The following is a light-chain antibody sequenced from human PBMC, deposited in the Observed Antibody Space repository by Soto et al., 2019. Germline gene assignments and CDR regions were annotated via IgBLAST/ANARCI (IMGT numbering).Light chain of an antibody. CDR1: QAISSA. Sequence: ANPLTQSPSSLSASVGDRVTITCRASQAISSALAWYQQKPGKPPKLLIYDASTLQSGVPSRFSGTASGTDFTLTINSLQPEDFANYYWQQFNNWPVTFGPGTKVDIK. V-gene: IGKV1D-13*01. CDR2: DAS. CDR3: QQFNNWPVT. J-gene: IGKJ3*01.